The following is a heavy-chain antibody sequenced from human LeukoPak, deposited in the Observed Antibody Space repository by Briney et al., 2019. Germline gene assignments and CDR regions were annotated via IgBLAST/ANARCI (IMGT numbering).Heavy chain of an antibody. J-gene: IGHJ6*03. CDR3: ARGRLREPRALYYYMDV. Sequence: PSETLSLTCAVYGGSFSGYYWSWIRQPPGKGLEWIGEINHSGSTNYNSSLKSRVTISVDTSKHQFSLKVSSVTAADTAVYYCARGRLREPRALYYYMDVWGKGTTVTVSS. CDR1: GGSFSGYY. V-gene: IGHV4-34*01. CDR2: INHSGST. D-gene: IGHD1-26*01.